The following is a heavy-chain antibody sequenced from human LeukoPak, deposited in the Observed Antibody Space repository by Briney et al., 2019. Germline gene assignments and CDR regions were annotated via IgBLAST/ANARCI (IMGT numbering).Heavy chain of an antibody. J-gene: IGHJ4*02. CDR3: ARGPVDDYFDY. CDR2: ISAYNGNT. V-gene: IGHV1-18*04. D-gene: IGHD2-2*01. CDR1: GYTFTGYY. Sequence: ASVKVSCKASGYTFTGYYMHWVRQAPGQGLEWMGWISAYNGNTNYAQKLQGRVTMTTDTSTSTAYMELRSLRSDDTAVYYCARGPVDDYFDYWGQGTLVTVSS.